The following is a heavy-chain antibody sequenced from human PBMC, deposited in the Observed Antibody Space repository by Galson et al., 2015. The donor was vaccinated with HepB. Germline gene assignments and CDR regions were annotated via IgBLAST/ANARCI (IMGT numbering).Heavy chain of an antibody. V-gene: IGHV5-51*01. J-gene: IGHJ6*02. D-gene: IGHD6-13*01. CDR1: GYTFTNYW. Sequence: QSGAEVKKPGESLRISCKGSGYTFTNYWIGWVRQMPGKGLEWMGIIYPGDSDTRYSPSFQGQVTISADKSISTAYLQWSSLKASDTAMYYCARPPTSSSWYFGSDDMDIWGQGTTVTVSS. CDR3: ARPPTSSSWYFGSDDMDI. CDR2: IYPGDSDT.